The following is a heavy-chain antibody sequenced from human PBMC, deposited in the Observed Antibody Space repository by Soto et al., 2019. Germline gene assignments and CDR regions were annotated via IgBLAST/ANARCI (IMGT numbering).Heavy chain of an antibody. CDR3: ARGQPAQYDFWSGYYYYGMDV. Sequence: PGGSLRLSCAASGFTFSSYSMNWVRQAPGKGLEWVSSISSSSSYIYYADSVKGRFTISRDNAKNSLYLQMNSLRAEDTAVYYCARGQPAQYDFWSGYYYYGMDVWGQGTTVTVSS. D-gene: IGHD3-3*01. CDR2: ISSSSSYI. J-gene: IGHJ6*02. V-gene: IGHV3-21*01. CDR1: GFTFSSYS.